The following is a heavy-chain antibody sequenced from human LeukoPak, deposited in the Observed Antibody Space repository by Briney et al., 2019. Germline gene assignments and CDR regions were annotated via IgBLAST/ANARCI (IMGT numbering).Heavy chain of an antibody. V-gene: IGHV3-23*01. CDR2: ISGGGDVA. CDR3: ARKYDSSGYFDC. CDR1: GFTFSSYA. J-gene: IGHJ4*02. Sequence: GGSLRLSCAASGFTFSSYAMHWVRQTPGKGLEWVSAISGGGDVAYYAGSVKGRFTISRDNSKNTVYLQMDSLRGEDTAVYYCARKYDSSGYFDCWGRGTLVTVSS. D-gene: IGHD3-22*01.